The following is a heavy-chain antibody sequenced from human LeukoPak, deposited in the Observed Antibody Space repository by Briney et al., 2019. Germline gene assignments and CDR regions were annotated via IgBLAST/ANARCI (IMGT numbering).Heavy chain of an antibody. CDR1: GDSVSSNSAA. CDR2: TYYRSKWYT. Sequence: SQTLSLTCAISGDSVSSNSAAWIWIRQSPSRGLEWLGRTYYRSKWYTEYAVSVKSRITINPDTSKNQFSLQLSSVNPEDTAVYYCERLGSGSNYWGQGTLVTVSS. D-gene: IGHD3-10*01. CDR3: ERLGSGSNY. J-gene: IGHJ4*02. V-gene: IGHV6-1*01.